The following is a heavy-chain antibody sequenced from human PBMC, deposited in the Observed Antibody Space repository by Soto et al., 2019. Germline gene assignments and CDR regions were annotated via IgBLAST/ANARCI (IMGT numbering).Heavy chain of an antibody. V-gene: IGHV4-31*03. D-gene: IGHD1-26*01. CDR1: GGSISSGGYY. CDR3: ARGLQWELLPLQVDY. Sequence: KTSETLSLTCTVSGGSISSGGYYWSWIRQHPGKGLEWIGYIYYSGSTYYNPSLKSRVTISVDTSKNQFSLKLSSVTAADTAVYYCARGLQWELLPLQVDYWGQGTLVTVSS. CDR2: IYYSGST. J-gene: IGHJ4*02.